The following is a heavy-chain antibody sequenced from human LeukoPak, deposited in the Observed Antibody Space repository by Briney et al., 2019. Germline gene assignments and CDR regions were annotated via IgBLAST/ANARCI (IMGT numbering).Heavy chain of an antibody. CDR3: ARHYGP. D-gene: IGHD3-10*01. CDR2: IYHNGNA. V-gene: IGHV4-30-2*03. J-gene: IGHJ5*02. CDR1: GGSISSGGYS. Sequence: TLSLTCAVSGGSISSGGYSWSWIRQPPGKGLEWIGYIYHNGNAYYSPSLKSRVTISVDTSKNQFSLKLNSVTAADTAVYYCARHYGPWGQGTLVTVSS.